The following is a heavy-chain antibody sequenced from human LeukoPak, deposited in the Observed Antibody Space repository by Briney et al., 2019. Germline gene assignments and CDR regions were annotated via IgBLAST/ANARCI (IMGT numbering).Heavy chain of an antibody. CDR2: IYTSGST. D-gene: IGHD3-10*01. V-gene: IGHV4-59*08. CDR1: GGSISSYY. CDR3: ARHLLYGSGSNFDY. Sequence: SETLSLTCTVSGGSISSYYWSWIRQPPGKGLEWIGRIYTSGSTNYNPSLKSRVTISVDTSKNQFSLKLSSVTAADTAVYYCARHLLYGSGSNFDYWGQGTLVTVSS. J-gene: IGHJ4*02.